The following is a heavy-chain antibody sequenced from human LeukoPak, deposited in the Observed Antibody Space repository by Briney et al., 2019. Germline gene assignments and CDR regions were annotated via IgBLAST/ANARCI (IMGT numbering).Heavy chain of an antibody. CDR3: AKDAKPYYYDSSGYYYAGAFDI. V-gene: IGHV3-23*01. CDR1: GFTFSSYA. CDR2: ISGSGGST. J-gene: IGHJ3*02. Sequence: GGSLRHSCAASGFTFSSYAMSWVRQAPGKGLEWVSAISGSGGSTYYADSVKGRFTISRDNSKNTLHLQMNSLRAEDTAVYYCAKDAKPYYYDSSGYYYAGAFDIWGQGTMVTVSS. D-gene: IGHD3-22*01.